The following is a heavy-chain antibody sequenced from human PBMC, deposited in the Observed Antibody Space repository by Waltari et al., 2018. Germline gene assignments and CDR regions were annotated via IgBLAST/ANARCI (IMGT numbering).Heavy chain of an antibody. J-gene: IGHJ6*02. CDR3: ARHRGSPGYYYGMDV. D-gene: IGHD1-26*01. CDR1: GYSFTTNW. V-gene: IGHV5-51*01. CDR2: FYPGDSDT. Sequence: AEVKKPGESLKISCQGSGYSFTTNWIDWVRQVPGKGLEWMGIFYPGDSDTRYSPSFQGQVTISADKSISTAYLQWSSLKASDTAMYYCARHRGSPGYYYGMDVWGQGTMVTVSS.